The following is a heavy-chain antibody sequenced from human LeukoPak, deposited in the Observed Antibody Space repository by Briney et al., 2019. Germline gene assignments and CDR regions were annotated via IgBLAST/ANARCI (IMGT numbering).Heavy chain of an antibody. Sequence: GGSLRLSCAASGFTFSTYAMSWVRQAPGKGLEWVSGITTSGGSTYYADSVKGRFTISRDNSKNTLYLQMNSLRAEDTAVYYCAKEEDYAPLFDIWGQGTMVTVSS. CDR2: ITTSGGST. CDR3: AKEEDYAPLFDI. CDR1: GFTFSTYA. J-gene: IGHJ3*02. D-gene: IGHD3-16*01. V-gene: IGHV3-23*01.